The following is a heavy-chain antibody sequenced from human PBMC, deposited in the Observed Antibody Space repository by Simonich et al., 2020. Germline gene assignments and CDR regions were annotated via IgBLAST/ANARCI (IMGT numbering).Heavy chain of an antibody. CDR2: SNPNSGGT. CDR1: GYTFTGYY. Sequence: QVQLVQSGAEVTKPGASVKVSCKASGYTFTGYYMHWVRQAPGQGLEWMRWSNPNSGGTNDAQKLQGRVTMTRDTSISTAYMELSRLRSDDTAVYYCARGALTGDYYYMDVWGKGTTVTVSS. V-gene: IGHV1-2*02. D-gene: IGHD7-27*01. J-gene: IGHJ6*03. CDR3: ARGALTGDYYYMDV.